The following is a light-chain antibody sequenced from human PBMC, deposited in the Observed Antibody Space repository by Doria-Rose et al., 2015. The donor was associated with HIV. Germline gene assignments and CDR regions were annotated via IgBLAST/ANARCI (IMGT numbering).Light chain of an antibody. J-gene: IGLJ3*02. Sequence: QSALTQPPSASGSPGQSVAISCTGTSSDVGGYNRVSWYQQHPGKAPKLMIYEVSQRPSGVPDRFSGSKSGNTAFLTVSGLQADDEADYYCSSYADNRWVFGGGTKLTVL. CDR1: SSDVGGYNR. CDR2: EVS. V-gene: IGLV2-8*01. CDR3: SSYADNRWV.